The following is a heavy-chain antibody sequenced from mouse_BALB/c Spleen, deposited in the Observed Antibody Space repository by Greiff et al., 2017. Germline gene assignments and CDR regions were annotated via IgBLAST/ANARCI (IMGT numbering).Heavy chain of an antibody. V-gene: IGHV14-1*02. CDR3: ARGGTVGVDY. Sequence: EVQLQKSGAELVRPGALVKLSCKASGFNIKDYYMHWVKQRPEQGLEWIGWIDPENGNTIYDPKFQGKASITADTSSNTAYLQLSSLTSEDTAVYYCARGGTVGVDYWGQGTSVTVSS. J-gene: IGHJ4*01. D-gene: IGHD1-1*01. CDR1: GFNIKDYY. CDR2: IDPENGNT.